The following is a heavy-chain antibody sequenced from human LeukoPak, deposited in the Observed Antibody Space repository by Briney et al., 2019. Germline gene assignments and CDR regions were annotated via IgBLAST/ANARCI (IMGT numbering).Heavy chain of an antibody. D-gene: IGHD5-24*01. CDR3: AKDETRDGYNLGATDY. V-gene: IGHV3-30*18. Sequence: GRSLKLSCAASGFTFSSYAMHWVRQAPGKGLEWVTVISYDGSNKYYADSVKGRFTISRDNSKNTLYLQMNSLRAEDTAVYYCAKDETRDGYNLGATDYWGQGTLVTVSS. J-gene: IGHJ4*02. CDR2: ISYDGSNK. CDR1: GFTFSSYA.